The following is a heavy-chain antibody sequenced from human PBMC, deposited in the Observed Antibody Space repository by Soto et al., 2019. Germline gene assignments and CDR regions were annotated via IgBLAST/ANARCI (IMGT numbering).Heavy chain of an antibody. CDR1: GGSISSGDYY. CDR2: IYYSGST. D-gene: IGHD1-26*01. CDR3: ARASGNDYYYGMDV. Sequence: QVQLQESGPGLVKPSQTLSLTCTVSGGSISSGDYYWSWIRQPPGKGLEWIGYIYYSGSTYYNPYLKSRVTISVDTSKNQFSVKLSSVTAADTAVYYCARASGNDYYYGMDVWGQGTTVTVSS. V-gene: IGHV4-30-4*01. J-gene: IGHJ6*02.